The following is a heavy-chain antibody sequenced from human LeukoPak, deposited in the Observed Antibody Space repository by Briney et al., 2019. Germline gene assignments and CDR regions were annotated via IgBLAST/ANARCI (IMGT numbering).Heavy chain of an antibody. CDR1: GGTFSSYA. V-gene: IGHV1-69*05. J-gene: IGHJ4*02. Sequence: SVKVSCKXSGGTFSSYAISWVRQAPGQGLEWMGMIISIFGTANCSQKFQGRVTITTDESTSTAYMELSSLRSEDTAVYYCARDPIRLGELSPYFDYWGQGTLVTVSS. CDR3: ARDPIRLGELSPYFDY. CDR2: IISIFGTA. D-gene: IGHD3-16*02.